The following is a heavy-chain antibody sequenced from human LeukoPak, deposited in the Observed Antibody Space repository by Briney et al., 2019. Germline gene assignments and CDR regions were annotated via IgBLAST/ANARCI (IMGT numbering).Heavy chain of an antibody. CDR1: GFTFSSYA. V-gene: IGHV3-30-3*01. J-gene: IGHJ4*02. Sequence: GGSLRLSCAASGFTFSSYAMHWVRQAPGEGLEWVAVISYDGSNKYYADSVKGRFTISRDNSKNTLYLQMNSLRAEDTAVYYCARDNYYDSSGYYDYWGQGTLVTVSS. CDR2: ISYDGSNK. CDR3: ARDNYYDSSGYYDY. D-gene: IGHD3-22*01.